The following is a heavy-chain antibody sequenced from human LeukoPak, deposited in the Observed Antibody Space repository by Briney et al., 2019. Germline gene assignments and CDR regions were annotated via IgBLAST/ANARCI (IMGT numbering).Heavy chain of an antibody. V-gene: IGHV3-74*01. CDR1: GFTFSSYR. D-gene: IGHD6-13*01. CDR2: INSDGSST. CDR3: ARVRPGGYSSSWYLDY. Sequence: GGSLRLSCAASGFTFSSYRMHWVRQAPGKGLVWVLRINSDGSSTSHADSVKGLLTISRDNAKNTLYLQMNSLRAEETAVYYCARVRPGGYSSSWYLDYWGQGTLVTVSS. J-gene: IGHJ4*02.